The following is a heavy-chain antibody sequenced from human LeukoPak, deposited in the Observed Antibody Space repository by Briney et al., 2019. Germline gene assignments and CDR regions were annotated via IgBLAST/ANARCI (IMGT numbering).Heavy chain of an antibody. Sequence: GGSLRLSCAASGFSFSSYSMNWVRKAPGKGLEWDSVIFSSGPTYYADSVKGRFTISRDTSKNALYLQMNSLRAEDTAVYYCAISGLGFGEFRGLDYWGQGTLVTVSS. CDR3: AISGLGFGEFRGLDY. CDR2: IFSSGPT. J-gene: IGHJ4*02. V-gene: IGHV3-53*01. CDR1: GFSFSSYS. D-gene: IGHD3-10*01.